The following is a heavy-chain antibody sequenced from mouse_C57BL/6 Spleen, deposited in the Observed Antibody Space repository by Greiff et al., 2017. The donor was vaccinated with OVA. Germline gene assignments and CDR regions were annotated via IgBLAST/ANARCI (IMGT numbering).Heavy chain of an antibody. CDR2: IDPNSGGT. CDR1: GYTFTSYW. J-gene: IGHJ3*01. D-gene: IGHD2-5*01. Sequence: QVHVKQSGAELVKPGASVKLSCKASGYTFTSYWMHWVKQRPGRGLEWIGRIDPNSGGTKYNEKFKSKATLTVDKPSSTAYMQLSSLTSEDSAVYYCARFESNFNWFAYWGQGTLVTVSA. CDR3: ARFESNFNWFAY. V-gene: IGHV1-72*01.